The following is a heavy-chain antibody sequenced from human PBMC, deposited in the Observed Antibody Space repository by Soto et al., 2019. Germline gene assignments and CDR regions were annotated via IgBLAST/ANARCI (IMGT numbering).Heavy chain of an antibody. V-gene: IGHV4-31*03. CDR3: AKDFSANYGGIFDRYYNYYGMDV. D-gene: IGHD4-17*01. J-gene: IGHJ6*02. CDR1: GGPITNY. CDR2: IYDSGST. Sequence: SETLSLTCTVSGGPITNYWIWIRQHPGKGLEWIGYIYDSGSTYYNPSLKSRVTMSLDTSKNTLNLHMNSLRAEDTAVYYCAKDFSANYGGIFDRYYNYYGMDVWGQGTTVTVSS.